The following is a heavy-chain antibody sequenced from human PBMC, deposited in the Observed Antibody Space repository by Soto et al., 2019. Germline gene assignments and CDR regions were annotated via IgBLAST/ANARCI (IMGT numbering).Heavy chain of an antibody. CDR1: GGSISSGGYY. V-gene: IGHV4-31*03. Sequence: PSETLSLTCTVSGGSISSGGYYWSWIRQHPGKGLEWIGYIYYSGSTYYNPSLKSRVTISVDTSKNQFSLKLSSVTAADTAVYYCARVGDDCSSTSCYSAEYFQHWGQGTLVTVSS. J-gene: IGHJ1*01. CDR2: IYYSGST. CDR3: ARVGDDCSSTSCYSAEYFQH. D-gene: IGHD2-2*01.